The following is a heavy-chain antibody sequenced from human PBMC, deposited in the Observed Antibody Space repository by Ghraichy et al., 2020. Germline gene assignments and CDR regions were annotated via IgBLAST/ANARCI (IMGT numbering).Heavy chain of an antibody. V-gene: IGHV1-8*01. Sequence: ASVKVSCKASGYTFTSYDINWVRQATGQGLEWMGWMNPNSGNTGYAQKFQGRVTMTRNTSISTAYMELSSLRSEDTAVYYCARASQAYYYGSGSFDYWGQGTLVTVSS. CDR3: ARASQAYYYGSGSFDY. CDR2: MNPNSGNT. J-gene: IGHJ4*02. D-gene: IGHD3-10*01. CDR1: GYTFTSYD.